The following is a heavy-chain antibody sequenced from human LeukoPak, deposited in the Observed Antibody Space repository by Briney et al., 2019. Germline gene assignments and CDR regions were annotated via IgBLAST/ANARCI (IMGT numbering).Heavy chain of an antibody. D-gene: IGHD3-10*01. Sequence: KPSETLSLTCTVSGGSISSYYWSWIRQPAGKGLEWIGRIYTSGSTNYNPSLKSRVTMSVDTSKNQFSLKLSSVTAADTAVYYCAREVQRGVIILWNKPQNWFDPWGQGTLVTVSS. V-gene: IGHV4-4*07. J-gene: IGHJ5*02. CDR1: GGSISSYY. CDR2: IYTSGST. CDR3: AREVQRGVIILWNKPQNWFDP.